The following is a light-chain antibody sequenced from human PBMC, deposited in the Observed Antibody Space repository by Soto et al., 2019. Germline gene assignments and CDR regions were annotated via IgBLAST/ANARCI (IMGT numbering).Light chain of an antibody. J-gene: IGKJ5*01. CDR2: AAS. CDR3: QQSYNTPIT. CDR1: QSVATF. V-gene: IGKV1-39*01. Sequence: DIQMTQSPSSLSASIGDRVTVTCRASQSVATFLHWYQQKPGKAPRVLIYAASSLQVGVPSRLSGSGYGTEFTLTITGLQPDDFATYYCQQSYNTPITFGQGTRLEI.